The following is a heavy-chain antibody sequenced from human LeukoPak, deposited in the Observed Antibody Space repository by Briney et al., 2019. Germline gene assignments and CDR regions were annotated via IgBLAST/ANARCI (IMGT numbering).Heavy chain of an antibody. J-gene: IGHJ4*02. Sequence: ASVKVSCKASGYTFTGYYMHWVRQAPGQGLGWMGWINPNSGGTNYAQKCQGRVTMTRDTSISTAYMELSRLRSDDTAVYYCATSYSSSWYYFDYWGQGTLVTVSS. V-gene: IGHV1-2*02. CDR2: INPNSGGT. D-gene: IGHD6-13*01. CDR1: GYTFTGYY. CDR3: ATSYSSSWYYFDY.